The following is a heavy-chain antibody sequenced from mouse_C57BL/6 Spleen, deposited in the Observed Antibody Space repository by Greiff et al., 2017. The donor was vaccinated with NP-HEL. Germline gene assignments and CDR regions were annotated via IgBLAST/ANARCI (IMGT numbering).Heavy chain of an antibody. CDR1: GFTFSDYY. D-gene: IGHD2-4*01. J-gene: IGHJ4*01. CDR2: INYDGSST. V-gene: IGHV5-16*01. Sequence: EVMLVESEGGLVQPGSSMKLSCTASGFTFSDYYMAWVRQVPEKGLEWVANINYDGSSTYYLDSLKSRFIISRDNAKNILYLQMSSLKSEDTATYYCARALYDDDAYYYAMDYWGQGTSVTVSS. CDR3: ARALYDDDAYYYAMDY.